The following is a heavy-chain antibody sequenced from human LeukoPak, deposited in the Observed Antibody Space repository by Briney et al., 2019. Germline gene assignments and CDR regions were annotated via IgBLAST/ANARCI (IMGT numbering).Heavy chain of an antibody. V-gene: IGHV4-34*01. CDR2: INHSGST. CDR1: GGSFSGYY. D-gene: IGHD3-22*01. CDR3: ARVHYDSSGYYHAWFDP. Sequence: PSETLSLTCAVYGGSFSGYYWSWIRQPPGKGLEWIGEINHSGSTNYNPSLKSRVTISVDTSKNQFSLKLSSVTAADTAVYYCARVHYDSSGYYHAWFDPWGQGTLVTVSS. J-gene: IGHJ5*02.